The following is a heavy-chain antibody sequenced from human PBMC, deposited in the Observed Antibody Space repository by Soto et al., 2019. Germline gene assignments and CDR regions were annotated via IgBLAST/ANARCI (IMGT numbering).Heavy chain of an antibody. Sequence: GGSLRLSCAASGFTFSSYAMHWVRQAPGKGLEWVAVISYDGSNKYYADSVKGRFTISRDNSKNTLYLQMNSLRAEDTAVYYCARDQGYGGNSKFDYWGQGTLVTVSS. CDR3: ARDQGYGGNSKFDY. V-gene: IGHV3-30-3*01. CDR2: ISYDGSNK. J-gene: IGHJ4*02. D-gene: IGHD4-17*01. CDR1: GFTFSSYA.